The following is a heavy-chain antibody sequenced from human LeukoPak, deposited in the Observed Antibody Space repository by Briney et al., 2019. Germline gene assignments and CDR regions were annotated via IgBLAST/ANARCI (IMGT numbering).Heavy chain of an antibody. V-gene: IGHV5-51*01. Sequence: GESLKISCKGSGYSFTSYWIGWVRQMPGKGLEWMGIIYPGDSDTRYSPSFQGQVTISADKSISTAYLQWSSLKASDTAMYYCARHPDCSSTSCHIDYWGQGTLVTVSS. D-gene: IGHD2-2*02. CDR2: IYPGDSDT. CDR3: ARHPDCSSTSCHIDY. CDR1: GYSFTSYW. J-gene: IGHJ4*02.